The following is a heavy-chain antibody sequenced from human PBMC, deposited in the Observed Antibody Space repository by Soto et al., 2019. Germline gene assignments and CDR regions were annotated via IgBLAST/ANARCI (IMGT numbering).Heavy chain of an antibody. CDR1: GGSVSSCSYQ. CDR3: ARDGHGMDG. CDR2: IHVSGST. J-gene: IGHJ6*02. V-gene: IGHV4-61*01. Sequence: PSETLSLTCTVSGGSVSSCSYQWTWIRQPPGKGLEWIGYIHVSGSTNDNPSLKGRVTMSIDTSKNQFSLKLSSVTAADTAVYYCARDGHGMDGWGQGTKVTVSS.